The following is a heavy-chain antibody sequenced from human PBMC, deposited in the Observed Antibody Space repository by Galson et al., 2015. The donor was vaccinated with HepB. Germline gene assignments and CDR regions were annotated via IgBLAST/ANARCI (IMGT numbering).Heavy chain of an antibody. CDR3: ARVPYYYGMDV. J-gene: IGHJ6*02. Sequence: SLRLSCAASGFIFSSYNMNWVRQAPGKGLEWVSYISSSSITIYYADSVKGRFTISRDNAKNSLYPQMNSLRAEDTAVYYCARVPYYYGMDVWGQGTTVTVSS. CDR2: ISSSSITI. V-gene: IGHV3-48*01. CDR1: GFIFSSYN.